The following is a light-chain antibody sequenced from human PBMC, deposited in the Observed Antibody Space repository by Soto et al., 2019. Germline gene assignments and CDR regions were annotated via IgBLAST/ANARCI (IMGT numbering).Light chain of an antibody. CDR1: QSVSSSY. CDR2: GAS. V-gene: IGKV3-20*01. CDR3: QQYGSAPSLT. J-gene: IGKJ4*01. Sequence: EIVLTQSPGTLSLSPGERATLSCRASQSVSSSYLAWYQQKPGQDSRLLIYGASSRATGIPDRFSGSGSGTDLTLTISRLEPEDYAVYYCQQYGSAPSLTFGGGTKVEIK.